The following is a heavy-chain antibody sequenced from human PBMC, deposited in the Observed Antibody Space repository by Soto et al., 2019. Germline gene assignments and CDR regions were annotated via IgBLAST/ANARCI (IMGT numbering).Heavy chain of an antibody. J-gene: IGHJ3*02. CDR3: ARHGLGIGAFDI. V-gene: IGHV4-39*01. CDR1: GGSISSSSYY. Sequence: SETLSLTCTVSGGSISSSSYYRGWIRQPPGKGLEWIGSIYYSGSTYYNPSLKSRVTISVDTSKNQFSLKLSSVTAADTAVYYCARHGLGIGAFDIWGQGTMVTVSS. CDR2: IYYSGST. D-gene: IGHD7-27*01.